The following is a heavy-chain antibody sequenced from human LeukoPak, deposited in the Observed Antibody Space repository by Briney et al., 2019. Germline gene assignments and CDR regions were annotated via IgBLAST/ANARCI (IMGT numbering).Heavy chain of an antibody. CDR1: GYTLTELS. Sequence: ASVKVSCKVSGYTLTELSMHWVRQAPGKGLEWMGGFDPEDGETIYAQKFQGRVTMTEDTSTDTAYMELSSLRSGDTAVYYCATHSMRDGYNFIYYFDYWGQGTLVTVSS. CDR3: ATHSMRDGYNFIYYFDY. D-gene: IGHD5-24*01. J-gene: IGHJ4*02. V-gene: IGHV1-24*01. CDR2: FDPEDGET.